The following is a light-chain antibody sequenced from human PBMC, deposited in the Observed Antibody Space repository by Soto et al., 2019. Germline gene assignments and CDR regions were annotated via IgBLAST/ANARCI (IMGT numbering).Light chain of an antibody. CDR1: QSVSSSH. J-gene: IGKJ1*01. Sequence: EIVLTQSPGTLSLSPGERGTLSCRASQSVSSSHLAWYQQKPGQAPRLLIYGASSRATGIPDRFSGSGSGTEFSITISRLEHEDYAVYYCQQYGSSPWTFGQGTKVEVK. CDR2: GAS. CDR3: QQYGSSPWT. V-gene: IGKV3-20*01.